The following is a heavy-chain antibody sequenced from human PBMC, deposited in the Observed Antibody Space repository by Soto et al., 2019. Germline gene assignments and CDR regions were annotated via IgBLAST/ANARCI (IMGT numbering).Heavy chain of an antibody. J-gene: IGHJ4*02. CDR3: AREESIAARGFDY. V-gene: IGHV4-39*02. Sequence: SETLSLTCTVSGGSISSSSYYWGWIRQPPGKGLEWIGSIYYSGSTYYNLSLKSRVTISVDTSKNQFSLKLSSVTAADTAVYYCAREESIAARGFDYWGQGTLVTVSS. CDR1: GGSISSSSYY. CDR2: IYYSGST. D-gene: IGHD6-6*01.